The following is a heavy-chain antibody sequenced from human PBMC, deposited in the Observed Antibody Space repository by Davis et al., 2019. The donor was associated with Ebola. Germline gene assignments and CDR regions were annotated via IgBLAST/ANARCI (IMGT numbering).Heavy chain of an antibody. Sequence: MPGGSLRLSCAVSGDSISSSNWWSWVRQPPGKGLEWIGEISQSGSTNYNPSLKSRVTISVDKSKNQFSLKLSSVTAADTAVYYCARHCSGGSCYHYGMDVWGQGTTVTVSS. CDR3: ARHCSGGSCYHYGMDV. D-gene: IGHD2-15*01. J-gene: IGHJ6*02. V-gene: IGHV4-4*02. CDR2: ISQSGST. CDR1: GDSISSSNW.